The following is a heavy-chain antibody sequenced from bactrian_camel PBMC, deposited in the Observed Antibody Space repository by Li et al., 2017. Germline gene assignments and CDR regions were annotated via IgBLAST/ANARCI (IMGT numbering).Heavy chain of an antibody. CDR2: IDSGGST. Sequence: HVQLVDSGGGLVQPGGSLRLSCASSLFTFPYMTWVRQGPGKGLEWIASIDSGGSTYYADSVRGRFTISKDVAKNTLYLQMNSLKSDDTAMYFCAVDGSSWYHYYRWGRGTQVTVS. V-gene: IGHV3-2*01. D-gene: IGHD6*01. CDR3: AVDGSSWYHYYR. J-gene: IGHJ4*01. CDR1: LFTFPY.